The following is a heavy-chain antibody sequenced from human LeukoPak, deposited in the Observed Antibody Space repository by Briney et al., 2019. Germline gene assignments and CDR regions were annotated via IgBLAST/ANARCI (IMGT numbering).Heavy chain of an antibody. V-gene: IGHV4-61*01. J-gene: IGHJ6*02. Sequence: PSETLSLTCTVSGGSVSSGSYYWSWIRQPPGKGLEWIGYIYYSGSTYYNPSLESRVTISVDTSKNQFSLKLSSVTAADTAVYYCARDYYYYGMDVWGQGTTVTVSS. CDR2: IYYSGST. CDR1: GGSVSSGSYY. CDR3: ARDYYYYGMDV.